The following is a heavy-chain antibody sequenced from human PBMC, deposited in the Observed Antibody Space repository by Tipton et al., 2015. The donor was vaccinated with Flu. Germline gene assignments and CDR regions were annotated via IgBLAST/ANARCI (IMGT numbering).Heavy chain of an antibody. D-gene: IGHD6-19*01. J-gene: IGHJ3*02. CDR3: ARDRPARVSSGWYRAFDI. CDR1: GGSVSSGSYY. Sequence: TLSLTCTVSGGSVSSGSYYWSWIRQPPGKGLEWIGYIYYSGSTNYNPSLKSRVTISVDTSKNQFSLKLSSVTAADTAVYYCARDRPARVSSGWYRAFDIWGQATMVTVSS. V-gene: IGHV4-61*01. CDR2: IYYSGST.